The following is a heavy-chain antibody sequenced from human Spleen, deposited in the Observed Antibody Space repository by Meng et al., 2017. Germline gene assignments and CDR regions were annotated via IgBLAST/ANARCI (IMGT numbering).Heavy chain of an antibody. J-gene: IGHJ4*02. CDR2: IYYSGRT. CDR3: ARGPTTMAHDFDY. V-gene: IGHV4-31*03. CDR1: SGSSSSGCYY. D-gene: IGHD4-11*01. Sequence: RPDAGPGLLTPSQTLSLTCTVSSGSSSSGCYYWSWIRQHAGKGLEWIVYIYYSGRTYYIPSLESRDTRSVDTSQNNLSLKLSSVTAADSAVYYCARGPTTMAHDFDYWGQGTLVTVSS.